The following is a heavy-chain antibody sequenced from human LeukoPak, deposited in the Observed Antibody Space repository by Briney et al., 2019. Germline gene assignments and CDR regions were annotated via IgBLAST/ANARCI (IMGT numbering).Heavy chain of an antibody. CDR3: ARTMVYGMDV. V-gene: IGHV4-59*01. J-gene: IGHJ6*02. CDR1: VGSLSSYY. Sequence: PPETLSLTSAVSVGSLSSYYWSWSRQPPGKGLEWIGYIYYSGSTNYNPSLKSRVTISVDTSKNQFSLKLSSVTAADTAVYYCARTMVYGMDVWGQGTTVTVSS. D-gene: IGHD4/OR15-4a*01. CDR2: IYYSGST.